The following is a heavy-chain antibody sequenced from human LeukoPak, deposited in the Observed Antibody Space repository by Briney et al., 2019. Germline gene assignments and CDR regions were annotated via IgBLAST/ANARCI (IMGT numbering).Heavy chain of an antibody. CDR2: ISTTGDNT. CDR1: GFTFTGYA. V-gene: IGHV3-23*01. J-gene: IGHJ6*02. D-gene: IGHD4-23*01. CDR3: AKDHYGGNHYYFGMGV. Sequence: PGGSLRLSCAASGFTFTGYAMNWVRQAPGKGLEWVSAISTTGDNTDYADSVKGRFTISRDNSKNTLYLQMGSLSAEDTAVYYCAKDHYGGNHYYFGMGVWGQGTTVTVSS.